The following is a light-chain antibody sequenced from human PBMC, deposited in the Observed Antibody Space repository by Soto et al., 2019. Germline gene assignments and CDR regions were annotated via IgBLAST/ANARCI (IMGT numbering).Light chain of an antibody. CDR1: QNIRSD. CDR3: QQYNHWPLT. J-gene: IGKJ4*01. V-gene: IGKV3-15*01. Sequence: EEVMTQSPATLSVSPGERATLSCRTSQNIRSDLAWYQQKPGQAPRLIIYGASARATGIPARFTGSGSGTDFTLTISSLESEDFAVYYCQQYNHWPLTFGGGTKVEIK. CDR2: GAS.